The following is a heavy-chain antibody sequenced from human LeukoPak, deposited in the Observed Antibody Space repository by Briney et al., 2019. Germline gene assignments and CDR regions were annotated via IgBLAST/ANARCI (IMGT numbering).Heavy chain of an antibody. Sequence: SETLSLTCTVSGGSISSHYWTWIRQPPGKGLEWIGYIYYRGGTNYSPSLKSRVTISVDTSKNQFSLKLISVTAADTAVYFCARQGSGRAFDIWGQGTMVTVSS. CDR3: ARQGSGRAFDI. J-gene: IGHJ3*02. CDR1: GGSISSHY. CDR2: IYYRGGT. V-gene: IGHV4-59*08.